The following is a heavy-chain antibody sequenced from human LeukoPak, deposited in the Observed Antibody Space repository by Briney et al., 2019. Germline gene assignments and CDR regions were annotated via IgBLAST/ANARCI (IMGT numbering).Heavy chain of an antibody. CDR2: IRYDGSNK. CDR1: GFTFSSYG. V-gene: IGHV3-30*02. D-gene: IGHD2-8*01. CDR3: AKEYCTNGVCYTGTHDY. J-gene: IGHJ4*02. Sequence: GGSLRLSCAASGFTFSSYGMHWVRQAPGKGLEWVAFIRYDGSNKYYADSVKGRFTISRDNSKNTLYLQMNSLRAEETAVYYCAKEYCTNGVCYTGTHDYWGQGTLVTVSS.